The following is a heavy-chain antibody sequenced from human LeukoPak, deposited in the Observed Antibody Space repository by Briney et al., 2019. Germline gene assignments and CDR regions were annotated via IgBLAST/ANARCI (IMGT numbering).Heavy chain of an antibody. CDR1: GASLSGYY. CDR3: ARLEFGDLLSHYYYYMDV. D-gene: IGHD3-10*01. Sequence: SETLSLTCTVSGASLSGYYWAWIRQSPGKGLEYISYVHLSGSTRYDPSLASRVTLSTDTSKNQFSLKLSSVTAADTALYYCARLEFGDLLSHYYYYMDVWGKGTTVTVSS. CDR2: VHLSGST. J-gene: IGHJ6*03. V-gene: IGHV4-59*01.